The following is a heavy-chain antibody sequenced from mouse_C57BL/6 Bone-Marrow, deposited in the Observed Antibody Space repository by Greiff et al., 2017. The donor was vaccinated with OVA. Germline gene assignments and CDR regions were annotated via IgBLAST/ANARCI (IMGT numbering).Heavy chain of an antibody. Sequence: VQLQQSGPELVKPGASVKMSCKASGYTFTSYWITWVKQRPGQGLEWIGDIYPGSGSTNYNEKFKSKATLTVDTSSSTAYMQLSSLTSEDSAVYYCAREGVITTVVAPFAYWGQGTLVTVSA. CDR3: AREGVITTVVAPFAY. CDR1: GYTFTSYW. CDR2: IYPGSGST. D-gene: IGHD1-1*01. J-gene: IGHJ3*01. V-gene: IGHV1-55*01.